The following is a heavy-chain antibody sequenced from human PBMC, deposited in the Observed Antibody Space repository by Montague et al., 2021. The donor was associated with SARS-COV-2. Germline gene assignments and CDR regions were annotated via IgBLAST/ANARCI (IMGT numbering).Heavy chain of an antibody. V-gene: IGHV4-59*13. CDR3: ARDGDSSSWYWFDP. Sequence: SETLSLTCTVSGGSISSYFWSWIRQPPGKGLEWIGYIHYSGSTNYNPSLKSRVTISVDTSKNQFSLKLRSVTAADTAVYSCARDGDSSSWYWFDPWGQGTLVTVSS. CDR2: IHYSGST. D-gene: IGHD6-13*01. CDR1: GGSISSYF. J-gene: IGHJ5*02.